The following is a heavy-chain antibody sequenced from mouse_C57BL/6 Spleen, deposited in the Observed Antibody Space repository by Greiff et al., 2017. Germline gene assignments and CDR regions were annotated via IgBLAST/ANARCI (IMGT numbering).Heavy chain of an antibody. Sequence: QVQLKESGPGLVAPSQSLSITCTVSGFSLTSYGVDWVRQSPGKGLEWLGVIWGVGSTNYNTALKYKLSISKDNSKSQVFLKMNRLQTDDTAMYYCASGTNRGWFAYWGQGTLVTVSA. CDR3: ASGTNRGWFAY. J-gene: IGHJ3*01. V-gene: IGHV2-6*01. CDR2: IWGVGST. D-gene: IGHD3-3*01. CDR1: GFSLTSYG.